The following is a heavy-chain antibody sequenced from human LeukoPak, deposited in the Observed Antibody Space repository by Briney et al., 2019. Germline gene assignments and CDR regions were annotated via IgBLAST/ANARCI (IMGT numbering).Heavy chain of an antibody. Sequence: GGSLRLSCAASGFTFSNYALSWVRQAPEKDLEWVSTISGSGGRTYYADSVKGRFTISRDNSKNTLYLQMNSLRAEDTAVYYCANIPAAGTSWSYYGMDVWGQGTTVTVSS. V-gene: IGHV3-23*01. CDR3: ANIPAAGTSWSYYGMDV. CDR1: GFTFSNYA. J-gene: IGHJ6*02. D-gene: IGHD6-13*01. CDR2: ISGSGGRT.